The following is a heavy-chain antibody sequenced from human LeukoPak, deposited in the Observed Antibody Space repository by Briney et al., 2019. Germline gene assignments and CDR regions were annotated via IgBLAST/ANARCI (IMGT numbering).Heavy chain of an antibody. CDR3: AKCILTGYYKGYMDV. D-gene: IGHD3-9*01. J-gene: IGHJ6*03. Sequence: GGSLRLSCAVSGFTFSSYDMSWVRQAPGKGLEWVSAISGSGGSTYYADSVKGRFTISRDNAKNTLYLQMNSLRAEDTAVYYCAKCILTGYYKGYMDVWGKGTTVTISS. CDR2: ISGSGGST. V-gene: IGHV3-23*01. CDR1: GFTFSSYD.